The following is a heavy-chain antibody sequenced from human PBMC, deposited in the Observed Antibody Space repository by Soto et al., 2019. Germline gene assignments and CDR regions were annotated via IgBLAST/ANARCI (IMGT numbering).Heavy chain of an antibody. CDR1: GFTFSSYA. V-gene: IGHV3-30-3*01. CDR3: ASSGWYKRWYFDY. Sequence: GGSLRLSCAASGFTFSSYAMHWVRQAPGKGLEWVAVISYDGSNKYYADSVKGRFTISRDNSKNTLYLQMNSLRAEDTAVYYCASSGWYKRWYFDYWGQRTLVTVSS. D-gene: IGHD6-19*01. CDR2: ISYDGSNK. J-gene: IGHJ4*02.